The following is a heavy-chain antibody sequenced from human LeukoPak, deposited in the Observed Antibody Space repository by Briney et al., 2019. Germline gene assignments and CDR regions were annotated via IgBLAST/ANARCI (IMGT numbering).Heavy chain of an antibody. Sequence: GGSLRLSCAASGFTFSSYAMHWVRQAPGKGLEYVSAISSNGGSTYYANSVKGRFTISRDNSKNTLYLQMGSLRAEDMAVYYCARDSGSYFLVYWGQGTLVTVSS. V-gene: IGHV3-64*01. J-gene: IGHJ4*02. CDR3: ARDSGSYFLVY. D-gene: IGHD1-26*01. CDR1: GFTFSSYA. CDR2: ISSNGGST.